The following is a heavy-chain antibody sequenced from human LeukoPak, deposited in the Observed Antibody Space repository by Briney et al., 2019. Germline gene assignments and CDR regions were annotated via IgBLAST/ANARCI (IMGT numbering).Heavy chain of an antibody. CDR1: GFTFSSYA. J-gene: IGHJ4*02. CDR3: AKDLLSCSSTSCYHDY. V-gene: IGHV3-23*01. D-gene: IGHD2-2*01. Sequence: GGSLRLSCAASGFTFSSYAMSWVRQAPGKGLERVSAISGSGGSTYYADSVKGRFTISRDNSKNTLYLQMNSLRAEDTAVYYCAKDLLSCSSTSCYHDYWGQGTLVTVSS. CDR2: ISGSGGST.